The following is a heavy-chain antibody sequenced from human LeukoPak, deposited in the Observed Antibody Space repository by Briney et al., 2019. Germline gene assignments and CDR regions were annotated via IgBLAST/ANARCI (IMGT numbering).Heavy chain of an antibody. J-gene: IGHJ5*02. V-gene: IGHV4-34*01. CDR2: INHSGST. D-gene: IGHD6-13*01. Sequence: PSETLSLTCAVYGGSFSGYYWSWIRQPPGKGLEWIGEINHSGSTNYNPSLKSRVTISVDTSKNQFSLKLSSVTAADTAVYYCARRIAAAGTSKWFDPWGQGTLVTVSS. CDR3: ARRIAAAGTSKWFDP. CDR1: GGSFSGYY.